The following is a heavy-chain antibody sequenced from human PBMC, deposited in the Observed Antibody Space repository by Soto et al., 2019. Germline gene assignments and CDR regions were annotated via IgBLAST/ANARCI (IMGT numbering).Heavy chain of an antibody. CDR1: GSSITSGNFP. J-gene: IGHJ5*01. Sequence: TLFLTCTVCGSSITSGNFPWPWIRQPPGKGLEWIAYIFHTGSTFYNSSLKPRVSISVDRSKNQFSLKLKSVTETDTAVYYCARVKVGDLFRFNWF. CDR3: ARVKVGDLFRFNWF. D-gene: IGHD3-3*01. V-gene: IGHV4-30-2*01. CDR2: IFHTGST.